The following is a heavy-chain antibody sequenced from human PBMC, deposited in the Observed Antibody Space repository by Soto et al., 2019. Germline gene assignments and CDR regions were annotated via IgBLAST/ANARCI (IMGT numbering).Heavy chain of an antibody. V-gene: IGHV1-2*04. CDR3: TRLEGMAARPGD. Sequence: ASVKVSCKASGYTFTGCYMHWVRQAPGQGLEWMGWINPNSGGTNYAQKFQGWVTMTRDSSTTTVYMELSSLRSEDTAVYYCTRLEGMAARPGDWGPGTLVTVSS. CDR1: GYTFTGCY. D-gene: IGHD6-6*01. CDR2: INPNSGGT. J-gene: IGHJ4*01.